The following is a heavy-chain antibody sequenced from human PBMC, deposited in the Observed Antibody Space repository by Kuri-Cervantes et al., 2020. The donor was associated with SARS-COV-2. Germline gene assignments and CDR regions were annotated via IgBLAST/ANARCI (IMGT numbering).Heavy chain of an antibody. CDR1: NFTFSTYA. CDR2: ISYDGSKE. CDR3: ARDKAYSLKDYSNYWNYYYYGMDV. J-gene: IGHJ6*02. V-gene: IGHV3-30*07. D-gene: IGHD4-11*01. Sequence: GESLKISCAASNFTFSTYAMHWIRQAPGKGLEWVAVISYDGSKEHYAESVRGRFTISRDNAKNSLYLQMNSLRAEDTAVYYCARDKAYSLKDYSNYWNYYYYGMDVWGQGTTVTVSS.